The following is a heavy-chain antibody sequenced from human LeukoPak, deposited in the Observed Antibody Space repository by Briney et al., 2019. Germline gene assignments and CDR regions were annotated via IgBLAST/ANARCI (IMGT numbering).Heavy chain of an antibody. V-gene: IGHV4-59*01. CDR3: ARKDCTRTNCNLDY. J-gene: IGHJ4*02. D-gene: IGHD2-2*01. CDR2: IYYSGST. Sequence: PSETLSLTCTVSGGSISSYYWSWIRQPPGKGLEGIGYIYYSGSTSYNPSLKSRVTISVDTSKNQFSLRLNSVTAADTAVYYCARKDCTRTNCNLDYWGQGILVTVSS. CDR1: GGSISSYY.